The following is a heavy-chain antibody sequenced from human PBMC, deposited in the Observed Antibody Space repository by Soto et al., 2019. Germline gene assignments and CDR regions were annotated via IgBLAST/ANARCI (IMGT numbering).Heavy chain of an antibody. Sequence: QVHLVESGGGVVQPGRSLRLSCAASGFTFHSHAMHWVRQAPGKGLEWVAVTSYDGSDKYYADSVKGRFTISRDNSENTLYLQMNSLSAEDTALYFCARDLASGYYYYGMDVWGQGTTVTVSS. D-gene: IGHD3-3*02. CDR1: GFTFHSHA. J-gene: IGHJ6*02. V-gene: IGHV3-30*04. CDR2: TSYDGSDK. CDR3: ARDLASGYYYYGMDV.